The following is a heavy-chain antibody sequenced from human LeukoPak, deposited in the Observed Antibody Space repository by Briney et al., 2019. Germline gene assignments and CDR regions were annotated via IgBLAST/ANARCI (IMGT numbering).Heavy chain of an antibody. D-gene: IGHD2/OR15-2a*01. J-gene: IGHJ4*02. CDR2: FDPEDVET. Sequence: ASVKVSFKVSGNTFTDLSMNWVRQAPGKGLEWMGGFDPEDVETIYAQKSQGRVTMTEDTSTETAYMELTSLRPEDTAVYYCATDFYRGRQFDYWGQGTLVTVSS. V-gene: IGHV1-24*01. CDR1: GNTFTDLS. CDR3: ATDFYRGRQFDY.